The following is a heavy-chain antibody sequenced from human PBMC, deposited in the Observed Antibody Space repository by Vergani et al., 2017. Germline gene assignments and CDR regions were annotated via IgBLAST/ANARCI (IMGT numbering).Heavy chain of an antibody. CDR3: ARARAGRQWLAASGFDS. Sequence: QVQLVQSGAEVKKPGASVRVSCKASDYTFTNYGISWVRQAPGQGLEWMGWISAYNGDTNYAQKLHGRVTMTTDASTSTAYMELRSRRSDDTAVYYCARARAGRQWLAASGFDSWGQGTLVTVSS. D-gene: IGHD6-19*01. J-gene: IGHJ4*02. V-gene: IGHV1-18*01. CDR2: ISAYNGDT. CDR1: DYTFTNYG.